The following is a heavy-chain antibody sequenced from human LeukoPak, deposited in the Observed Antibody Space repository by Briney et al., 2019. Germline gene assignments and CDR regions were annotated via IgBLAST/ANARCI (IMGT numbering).Heavy chain of an antibody. D-gene: IGHD6-19*01. J-gene: IGHJ5*02. CDR2: MNPNSGNT. V-gene: IGHV1-8*01. CDR1: GYTFTTYD. CDR3: ARGRGSGHKENWFDP. Sequence: GASVKVSCKASGYTFTTYDINWVRQATGQGLEWMGWMNPNSGNTGYTQKFRGRVTMTRNTSISTAYTELSSLRSEDTAVYYCARGRGSGHKENWFDPWGQGTLVTVSS.